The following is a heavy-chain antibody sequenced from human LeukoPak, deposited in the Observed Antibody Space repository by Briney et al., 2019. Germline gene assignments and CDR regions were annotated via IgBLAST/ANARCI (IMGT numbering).Heavy chain of an antibody. D-gene: IGHD3-22*01. CDR1: AGSISNYY. Sequence: SETLSLTCTVSAGSISNYYWSWIRQSAGKGLEWIGRIYTSGSTNYNPSLKSRVSMSVDTSKNQFSLRLRSVTAADTAVYYCARESGYYCDTSGYTFYYWVQGILVTVSS. V-gene: IGHV4-4*07. CDR2: IYTSGST. J-gene: IGHJ4*02. CDR3: ARESGYYCDTSGYTFYY.